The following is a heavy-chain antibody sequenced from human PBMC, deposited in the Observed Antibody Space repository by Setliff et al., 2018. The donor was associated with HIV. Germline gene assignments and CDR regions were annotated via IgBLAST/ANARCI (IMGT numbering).Heavy chain of an antibody. J-gene: IGHJ4*02. V-gene: IGHV4-30-4*08. CDR1: GGSIISGDHY. CDR2: IYYSGST. CDR3: ASRVYYYDSNNFLREDSSYHYFDY. Sequence: SETLSLTCTVSGGSIISGDHYWSWIRQPPGKGLEWIDYIYYSGSTYYNPSLKSRVTISVDTSKNQFSLNLTSVTAADTAVYYCASRVYYYDSNNFLREDSSYHYFDYWGQGMLVTVSS. D-gene: IGHD3-22*01.